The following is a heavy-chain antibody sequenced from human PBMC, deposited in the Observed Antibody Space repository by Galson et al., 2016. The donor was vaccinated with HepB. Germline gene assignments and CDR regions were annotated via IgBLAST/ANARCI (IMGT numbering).Heavy chain of an antibody. CDR1: GGSISTNTYY. CDR2: IYYSGST. J-gene: IGHJ4*02. V-gene: IGHV4-39*01. CDR3: ARLSGVSSGSYQGIDY. D-gene: IGHD1-26*01. Sequence: ETLSLTCTVSGGSISTNTYYWAWIRQPPGKGLEWIGSIYYSGSTSYYPSLQSRLTISVDTSKNQFSLNLGSVTAADTSVYYCARLSGVSSGSYQGIDYWGQGTLVTVSS.